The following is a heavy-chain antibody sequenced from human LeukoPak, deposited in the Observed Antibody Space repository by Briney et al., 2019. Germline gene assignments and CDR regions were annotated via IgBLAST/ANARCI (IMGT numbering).Heavy chain of an antibody. CDR3: AMSPGYSGYDKYYYYYMDV. D-gene: IGHD5-12*01. V-gene: IGHV3-30*03. CDR1: GFTFSSYG. CDR2: ISYDGSNK. J-gene: IGHJ6*03. Sequence: PGGSLRLSCAASGFTFSSYGMHWVRQAPGKGLEWVAVISYDGSNKYYADSVKGRFTISRDNSKNTLYLQMNSLRAEDTAVYYCAMSPGYSGYDKYYYYYMDVWGKGTTVTVSS.